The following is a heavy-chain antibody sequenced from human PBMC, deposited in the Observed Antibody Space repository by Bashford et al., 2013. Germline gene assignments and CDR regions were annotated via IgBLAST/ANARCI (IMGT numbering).Heavy chain of an antibody. D-gene: IGHD2-15*01. CDR2: INPILGVP. Sequence: VASVKVSCKASGATFSNYVISWVRQAPGQGLEWMGRINPILGVPNYAQKFQGRVTITADKSTSTAYMELSSLRSEDTAVYYCARDSMVVAKPLHNWFDPWGQGPWSPSPQ. V-gene: IGHV1-69*04. CDR1: GATFSNYV. J-gene: IGHJ5*02. CDR3: ARDSMVVAKPLHNWFDP.